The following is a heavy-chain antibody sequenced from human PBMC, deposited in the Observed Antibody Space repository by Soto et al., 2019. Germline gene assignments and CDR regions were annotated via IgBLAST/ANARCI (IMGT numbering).Heavy chain of an antibody. Sequence: QVQLVESGGGVVQPGRSLSLSCAASGFTFSNYAIHWVRQAPGKGLEWVSVIWSDGSNKYYTDSVKGRFTISRNNSKNTVPLQMTSLRAEDTAGYYCARDQTVSYPYTWFDPWGQGTLGTFSS. D-gene: IGHD1-26*01. V-gene: IGHV3-33*01. CDR3: ARDQTVSYPYTWFDP. CDR2: IWSDGSNK. CDR1: GFTFSNYA. J-gene: IGHJ5*02.